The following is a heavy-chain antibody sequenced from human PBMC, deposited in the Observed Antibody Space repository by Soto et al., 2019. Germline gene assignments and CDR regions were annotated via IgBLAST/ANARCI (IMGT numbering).Heavy chain of an antibody. CDR3: ARXLRLAAWVLDYYYGMDV. CDR1: GYSFTSYW. CDR2: IDPSDSYT. D-gene: IGHD6-13*01. Sequence: PGESLKISCKGSGYSFTSYWISWVRQMPGKGLEWMGRIDPSDSYTNYSPSFQGHVTISADKSISTAYLQWSSLKASDTAMYYCARXLRLAAWVLDYYYGMDVWGQGTTVTVSS. V-gene: IGHV5-10-1*01. J-gene: IGHJ6*02.